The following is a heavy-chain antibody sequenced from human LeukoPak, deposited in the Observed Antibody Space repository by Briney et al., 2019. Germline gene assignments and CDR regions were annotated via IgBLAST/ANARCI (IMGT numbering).Heavy chain of an antibody. D-gene: IGHD2-21*02. Sequence: ASVKVSCKASGYTFITYYMHWVRQAPGQGLVWMGIINPIGGSTSYAQKFQGRVTMTGDTSTSTVYMELSSLRSEDTAVDYCARSRLLLDYWGQGTLVTVSS. CDR1: GYTFITYY. CDR2: INPIGGST. CDR3: ARSRLLLDY. V-gene: IGHV1-46*01. J-gene: IGHJ4*02.